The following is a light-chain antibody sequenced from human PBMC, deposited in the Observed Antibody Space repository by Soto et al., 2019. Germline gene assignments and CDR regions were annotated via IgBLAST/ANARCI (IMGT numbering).Light chain of an antibody. V-gene: IGLV1-40*01. CDR2: KNN. CDR3: QSYDNILRGPL. J-gene: IGLJ3*02. CDR1: GSNVGASYD. Sequence: QSVLTQPPSVSGAPGQTITMSYTGSGSNVGASYDVHWYQVLPGAGPRLLIYKNNNRPSGVPDRFSGSKSGTSASLAITGLRAEDEADYYCQSYDNILRGPLFGGGTKLTVL.